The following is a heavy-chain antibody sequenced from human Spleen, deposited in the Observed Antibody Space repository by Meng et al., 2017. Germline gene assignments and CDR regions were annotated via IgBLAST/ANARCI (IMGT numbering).Heavy chain of an antibody. CDR3: ARDVAGRGGY. Sequence: GGSLRLSCAASGFTFNSYAMSWVRQAPGKGLEWVSVVSGTGSTTHYADSVKGRFTISRDNAKNSLYLQMNSLRAEDTAVYYCARDVAGRGGYWGQGTLVTVSS. CDR1: GFTFNSYA. CDR2: VSGTGSTT. J-gene: IGHJ4*02. V-gene: IGHV3-23*01. D-gene: IGHD2-15*01.